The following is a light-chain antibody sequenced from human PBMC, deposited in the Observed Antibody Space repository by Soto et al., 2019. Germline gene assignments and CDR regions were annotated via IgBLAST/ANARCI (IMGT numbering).Light chain of an antibody. Sequence: EIVMTQSPATLSVSPGERATLSCRASQSITRNLAWYQQKPGQAPRLLIYGATTRATGIPGRISATGSGTEFTLTISSLPSEDFAVYYCQQSDTRPYTFGQGTKVDIK. CDR2: GAT. V-gene: IGKV3-15*01. J-gene: IGKJ2*01. CDR1: QSITRN. CDR3: QQSDTRPYT.